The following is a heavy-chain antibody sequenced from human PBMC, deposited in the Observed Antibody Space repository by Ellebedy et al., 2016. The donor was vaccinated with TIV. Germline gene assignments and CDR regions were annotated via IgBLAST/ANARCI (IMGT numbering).Heavy chain of an antibody. V-gene: IGHV3-7*03. CDR3: STDGSYGDYLSPTHAFES. CDR2: IKQDGSEK. D-gene: IGHD4-17*01. Sequence: GESLKISCVASGFSFGSYWMSWVRQAPGKGLEWVANIKQDGSEKYYVDSVKGRFTISRDNAKNSLFLQMNSLRAEDTAVYYCSTDGSYGDYLSPTHAFESWGQGTMVTVSS. J-gene: IGHJ3*02. CDR1: GFSFGSYW.